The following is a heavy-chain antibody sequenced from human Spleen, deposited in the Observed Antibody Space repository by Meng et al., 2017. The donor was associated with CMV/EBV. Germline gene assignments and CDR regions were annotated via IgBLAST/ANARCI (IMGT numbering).Heavy chain of an antibody. CDR2: LYYSGST. J-gene: IGHJ4*02. V-gene: IGHV4-59*01. CDR1: GGSISSYY. D-gene: IGHD1-26*01. CDR3: ARRGGGSRHSGSYGYYFDY. Sequence: SETLSLTCTVSGGSISSYYWSWIRQPPGKGLEWIGYLYYSGSTNYNPSLKSRVTISVDTSKNQFSLKLSSVTAADTAVYYCARRGGGSRHSGSYGYYFDYWGQGTLVTVSS.